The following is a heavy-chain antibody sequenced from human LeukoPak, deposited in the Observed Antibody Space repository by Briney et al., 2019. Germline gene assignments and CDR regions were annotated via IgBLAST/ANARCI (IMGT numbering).Heavy chain of an antibody. D-gene: IGHD3-22*01. V-gene: IGHV4-59*01. CDR2: ISNSGST. J-gene: IGHJ4*02. CDR1: GGSSSSYF. Sequence: SETLSLTCIVCGGSSSSYFWSWIRQPPGKGLEWIGYISNSGSTNYNPSLKSRVTISADTSKNKFSLKLSSVTAADTAVYYCASGSSGYYYGWGQGTLVTVSS. CDR3: ASGSSGYYYG.